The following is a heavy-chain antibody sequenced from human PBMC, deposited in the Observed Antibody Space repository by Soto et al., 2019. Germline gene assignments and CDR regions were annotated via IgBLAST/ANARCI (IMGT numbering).Heavy chain of an antibody. CDR1: GFAFTHVW. V-gene: IGHV3-15*01. CDR2: IKRKIDGETT. CDR3: AADRYCSSNTCPGAFDI. D-gene: IGHD2-2*01. Sequence: EVQLLESGGDLAEPGGSLRLSCAASGFAFTHVWMTWVHQAPGRGLEWVGRIKRKIDGETTNYAAPVKGRFTISRDDSKNPLYLQMNSLKTDDSAVYYCAADRYCSSNTCPGAFDIWGQGTTV. J-gene: IGHJ3*02.